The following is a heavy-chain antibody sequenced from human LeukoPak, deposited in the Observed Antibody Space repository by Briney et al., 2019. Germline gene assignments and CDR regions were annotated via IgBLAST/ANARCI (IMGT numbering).Heavy chain of an antibody. D-gene: IGHD6-6*01. Sequence: SVKVSCKASGGTFSSYAISWVRQAPGQGLEWMGGIIPIFGTANYAQKFQGRVTITTDESTSTAYMELSSLRSEDTAVYYCAQSSPPSSSSISYYYMDVWGKGTTVTVPS. V-gene: IGHV1-69*05. CDR3: AQSSPPSSSSISYYYMDV. CDR2: IIPIFGTA. CDR1: GGTFSSYA. J-gene: IGHJ6*03.